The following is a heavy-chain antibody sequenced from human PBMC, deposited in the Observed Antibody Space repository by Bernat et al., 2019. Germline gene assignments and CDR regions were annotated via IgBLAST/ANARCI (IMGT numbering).Heavy chain of an antibody. J-gene: IGHJ4*02. CDR2: IKEDGSEK. D-gene: IGHD3-10*01. Sequence: EVQLVESGGGLVQPGGSLRLSCAASGFTFSSYWMSWVRQAPGKGLEWVAYIKEDGSEKNYVDSVKGRFTISRDNAQNSLYLQMDSLRAEDTAVFYCARDSGWNYMEYWGQGTLVTVSS. CDR1: GFTFSSYW. V-gene: IGHV3-7*01. CDR3: ARDSGWNYMEY.